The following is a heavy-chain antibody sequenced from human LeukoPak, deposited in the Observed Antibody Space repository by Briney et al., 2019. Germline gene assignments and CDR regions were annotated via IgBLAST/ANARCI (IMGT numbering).Heavy chain of an antibody. CDR1: GYSISSGYY. D-gene: IGHD2-2*01. J-gene: IGHJ4*02. CDR3: ARVRGYCSSTICYRSYFDY. V-gene: IGHV4-38-2*02. Sequence: SETLSLTCTVSGYSISSGYYWGWIRQPPGKGLEWIGTIYHSGSTYYNPSLKSRVTISVDTSKNQFSLKLTSVTAADTAVCYCARVRGYCSSTICYRSYFDYWGQGTLVTVSS. CDR2: IYHSGST.